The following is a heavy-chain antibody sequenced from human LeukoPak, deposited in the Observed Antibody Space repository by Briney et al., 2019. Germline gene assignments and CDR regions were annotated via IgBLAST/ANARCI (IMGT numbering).Heavy chain of an antibody. CDR3: AKDLIAGPPDYFDY. V-gene: IGHV3-30-3*01. Sequence: GRSLRLSCAASGFTFTIYAIHWVRQAPGKGLEWVAVTDGSNTFYADSVKGRFSLSSDNSKNTLYLQMNSLRVEDTAVYYCAKDLIAGPPDYFDYWGQGTLVTVSS. J-gene: IGHJ4*02. CDR1: GFTFTIYA. CDR2: TDGSNT. D-gene: IGHD1-14*01.